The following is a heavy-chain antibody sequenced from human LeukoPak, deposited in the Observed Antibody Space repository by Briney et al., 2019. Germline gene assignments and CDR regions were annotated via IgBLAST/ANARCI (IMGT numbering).Heavy chain of an antibody. CDR3: ARQLPSFIVVVPAADFDY. CDR1: GYTFTGYY. J-gene: IGHJ4*02. V-gene: IGHV1-2*06. Sequence: ASVKVSCKXSGYTFTGYYMHWVRQAPGQGLEWMGRINPNSGGTNYAQKFQGRVTMTRDTSISTAYMELSRLRSDDTAVYYCARQLPSFIVVVPAADFDYWGQGTLVTVSS. CDR2: INPNSGGT. D-gene: IGHD2-2*01.